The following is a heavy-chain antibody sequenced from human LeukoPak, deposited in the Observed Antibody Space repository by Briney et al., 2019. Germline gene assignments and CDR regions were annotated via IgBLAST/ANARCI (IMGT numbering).Heavy chain of an antibody. CDR2: VSGSGYKT. J-gene: IGHJ4*02. CDR3: TRCAAAAFDY. CDR1: QFTFINYG. D-gene: IGHD6-13*01. Sequence: PGGSLRLSCVASQFTFINYGMTWVRQAPGKGLEWVSSVSGSGYKTYYADSVKGRFTISRDNAKNSLYLQVNSLRAEDTAIYYCTRCAAAAFDYWGQGTLVTVSS. V-gene: IGHV3-23*01.